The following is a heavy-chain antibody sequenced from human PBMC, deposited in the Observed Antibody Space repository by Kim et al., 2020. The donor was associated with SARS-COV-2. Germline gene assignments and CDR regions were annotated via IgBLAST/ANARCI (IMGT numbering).Heavy chain of an antibody. V-gene: IGHV4-34*01. D-gene: IGHD3-10*01. CDR2: INHSGST. Sequence: SETLSLTCAVYGGSFSGYYWSWIRQPPGKGLEWIGEINHSGSTNYNPSLKSRVTISVDTSKNQFSLKLSSVTAADTAVYYCARRRLWGGGMDVWGQGTTVTVS. CDR3: ARRRLWGGGMDV. J-gene: IGHJ6*02. CDR1: GGSFSGYY.